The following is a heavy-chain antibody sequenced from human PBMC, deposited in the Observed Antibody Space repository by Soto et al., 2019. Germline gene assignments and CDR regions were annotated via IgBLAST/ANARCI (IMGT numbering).Heavy chain of an antibody. CDR2: ISSSGSTI. Sequence: GGSLRLSCAASGFTFSSYEMNWVRQAPGKGLEWGSYISSSGSTIYYADSVKGRFTISRDNAKNSLYLQMNSLRAEDTAVYYCARSGYCSSTSCYGDYYYGMDVWGQGTTVTVSS. D-gene: IGHD2-2*01. V-gene: IGHV3-48*03. J-gene: IGHJ6*02. CDR1: GFTFSSYE. CDR3: ARSGYCSSTSCYGDYYYGMDV.